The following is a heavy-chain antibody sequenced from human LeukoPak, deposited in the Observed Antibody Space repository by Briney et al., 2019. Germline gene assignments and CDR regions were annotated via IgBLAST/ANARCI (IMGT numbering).Heavy chain of an antibody. CDR3: ASSNYYDSSGAGY. J-gene: IGHJ4*02. D-gene: IGHD3-22*01. CDR1: GGTFSSYA. V-gene: IGHV1-69*04. Sequence: GASVKVSCKASGGTFSSYAISWVRQAPGQGLEWMGRIIPILGIANYAQKFQGRVMITADKSTSTAYMELSSLRSEDTAVYYCASSNYYDSSGAGYWGQGTLVTVSS. CDR2: IIPILGIA.